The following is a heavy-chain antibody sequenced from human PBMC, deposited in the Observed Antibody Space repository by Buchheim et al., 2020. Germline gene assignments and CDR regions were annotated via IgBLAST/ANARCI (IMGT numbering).Heavy chain of an antibody. Sequence: EVQLLESGGGLVQPGESLRLSCGASGFTFSSYAMGWVRQAPGKGLEWVSVISGRSGTTYYADSVKGRFTISSGNSRKTLDLQMSSLRVEDTAVYYCVKAPDTYRHFDFWGQGTL. D-gene: IGHD5-18*01. CDR2: ISGRSGTT. CDR1: GFTFSSYA. V-gene: IGHV3-23*01. J-gene: IGHJ4*02. CDR3: VKAPDTYRHFDF.